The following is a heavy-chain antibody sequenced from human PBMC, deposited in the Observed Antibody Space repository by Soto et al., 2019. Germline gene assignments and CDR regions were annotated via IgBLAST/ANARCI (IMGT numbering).Heavy chain of an antibody. J-gene: IGHJ3*02. CDR2: IYYSGST. CDR1: GGSISSYY. V-gene: IGHV4-59*08. CDR3: ARLLSRYCSGGSCYSDAFDI. D-gene: IGHD2-15*01. Sequence: SQTLSLTCTVSGGSISSYYWSWIRQPPGKGLEWIGYIYYSGSTNYNPSLKSRVTISVDTSKNQFSLKLSSVTAADTAVYYCARLLSRYCSGGSCYSDAFDIWGQGTMVTVSS.